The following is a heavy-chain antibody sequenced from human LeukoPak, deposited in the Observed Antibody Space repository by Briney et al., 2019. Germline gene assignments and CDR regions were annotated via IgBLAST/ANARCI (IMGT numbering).Heavy chain of an antibody. Sequence: SGTLSLTCAVSGGSISSSNWWSWVRQPPGKGLEWIGEIYHSGSTNYNPSLKSRVTISVDTSKNQFSLKLSSVTAADTAVYYCARGDSSGYYGWFDPWGQGTLVTVSS. CDR3: ARGDSSGYYGWFDP. CDR2: IYHSGST. CDR1: GGSISSSNW. V-gene: IGHV4-4*02. D-gene: IGHD3-22*01. J-gene: IGHJ5*02.